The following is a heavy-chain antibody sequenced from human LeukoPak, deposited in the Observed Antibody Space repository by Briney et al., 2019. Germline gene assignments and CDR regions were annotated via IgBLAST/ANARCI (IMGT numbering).Heavy chain of an antibody. CDR3: ARDKDRRLVGYFDY. CDR1: GFSFSNYE. CDR2: ITNGGATK. V-gene: IGHV3-48*03. J-gene: IGHJ4*02. Sequence: PGGSLRLSCSASGFSFSNYEMNWVRQAPGKGLEWVAYITNGGATKYYADSVKGRFTISRDDATNSLYLQMNSLRVDDTAVYYCARDKDRRLVGYFDYWGQGTLVTVS. D-gene: IGHD2-8*02.